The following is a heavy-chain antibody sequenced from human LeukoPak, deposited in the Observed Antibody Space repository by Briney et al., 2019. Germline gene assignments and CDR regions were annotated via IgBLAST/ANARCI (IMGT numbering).Heavy chain of an antibody. CDR2: IKSKTDGGTT. Sequence: GGSLRLSCAASGFTFSNAWMSWVRQAPGKGLEWVGRIKSKTDGGTTDYAAPVKGRFTISRDDSKNTLYLQVNSLKTEDTAVYYCTTERYKTTVGYWGQGTLVTVSS. CDR3: TTERYKTTVGY. D-gene: IGHD1-14*01. J-gene: IGHJ4*02. CDR1: GFTFSNAW. V-gene: IGHV3-15*01.